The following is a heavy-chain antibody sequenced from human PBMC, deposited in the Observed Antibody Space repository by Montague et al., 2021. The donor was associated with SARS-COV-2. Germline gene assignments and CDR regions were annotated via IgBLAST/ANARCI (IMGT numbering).Heavy chain of an antibody. Sequence: TLSLTCTVSGGSMISGGYYWSWIRQPPGKGLEWIGYVYSGGTTYYNPSLKSRVTISEDMSKNQFSLRLTSVTAADTAVYYCVRDGGVRFSGGAMDVWGQGTTVTVSS. D-gene: IGHD3-16*01. V-gene: IGHV4-31*03. CDR1: GGSMISGGYY. CDR3: VRDGGVRFSGGAMDV. CDR2: VYSGGTT. J-gene: IGHJ6*02.